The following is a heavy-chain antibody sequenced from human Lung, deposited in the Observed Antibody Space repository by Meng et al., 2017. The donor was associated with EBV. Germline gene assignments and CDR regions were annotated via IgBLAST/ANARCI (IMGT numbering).Heavy chain of an antibody. CDR2: ISCYNGDT. Sequence: QIRVVQSGAEVKKPGASVRVSCKASGYTFTHHGISWIRQAPGQGLEWMGWISCYNGDTNYAQKLQGRVTMTTDTSTNTAYMDLRGLRSDDTAVYYCARDPSNTSGRYAYFDYWGQGTLVTVSS. CDR1: GYTFTHHG. CDR3: ARDPSNTSGRYAYFDY. V-gene: IGHV1-18*01. J-gene: IGHJ4*02. D-gene: IGHD6-19*01.